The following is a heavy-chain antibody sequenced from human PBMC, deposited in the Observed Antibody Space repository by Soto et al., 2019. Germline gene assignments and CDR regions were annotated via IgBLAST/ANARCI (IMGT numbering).Heavy chain of an antibody. CDR2: FDPEDGET. CDR1: GYTLTELS. V-gene: IGHV1-24*01. Sequence: ASVKVSCKVSGYTLTELSMHWVRQAPGKGLEWMGGFDPEDGETIYAQKFQGRVSMTEDTSTDTGYMELSSLRSEDTAVYYCATRGPTGLFYYDSSGPIYGMDVWGQGTTVTVSS. CDR3: ATRGPTGLFYYDSSGPIYGMDV. J-gene: IGHJ6*02. D-gene: IGHD3-22*01.